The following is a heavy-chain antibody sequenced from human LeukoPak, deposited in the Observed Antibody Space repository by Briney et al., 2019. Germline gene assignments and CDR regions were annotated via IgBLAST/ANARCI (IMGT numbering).Heavy chain of an antibody. CDR1: DGSISSYY. J-gene: IGHJ4*02. V-gene: IGHV4-59*01. D-gene: IGHD6-13*01. CDR3: ARSYSSSWYGFGY. CDR2: IYYSGST. Sequence: SETLSLTCTVSDGSISSYYWSWIRQPPGKGLEWIGYIYYSGSTNYNPSLKSRVTISVDTSKNQFTLKLSSVTAADTAVYYCARSYSSSWYGFGYWGQGTPVTVSS.